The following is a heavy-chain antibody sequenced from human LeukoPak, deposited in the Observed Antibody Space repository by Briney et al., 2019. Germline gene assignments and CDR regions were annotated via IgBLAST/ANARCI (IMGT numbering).Heavy chain of an antibody. CDR2: IYYTGST. Sequence: SETLSLTCTVSGGSISSGSYYWSWIRQPAGKGLEWIGYIYYTGSTNYNPSLKSRVTISVDTSKNQFSLKLSSVTAADTAVYYCARDEDSLDYWGQGTLVTVSS. V-gene: IGHV4-61*10. CDR1: GGSISSGSYY. CDR3: ARDEDSLDY. J-gene: IGHJ4*02. D-gene: IGHD5-18*01.